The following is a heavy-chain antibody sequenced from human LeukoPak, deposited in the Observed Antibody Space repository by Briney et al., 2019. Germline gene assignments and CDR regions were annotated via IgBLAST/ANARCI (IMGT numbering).Heavy chain of an antibody. Sequence: GASVKVSCKVSGYTLTELSMHWVRQAPGKGLEWMGGFDPEDGETIYAQKFQGRVTMTEDTSTDTAYMELSSLRSEDTAVYYCARVDPGESYPEYYFDYWGQGTLVTVSS. CDR1: GYTLTELS. V-gene: IGHV1-24*01. CDR3: ARVDPGESYPEYYFDY. J-gene: IGHJ4*02. CDR2: FDPEDGET. D-gene: IGHD1-26*01.